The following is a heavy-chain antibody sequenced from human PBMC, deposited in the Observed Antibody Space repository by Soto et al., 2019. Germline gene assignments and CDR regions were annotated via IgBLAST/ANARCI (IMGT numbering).Heavy chain of an antibody. CDR1: GGSISPYY. CDR2: IQYSGST. CDR3: ARGGGLFDY. J-gene: IGHJ4*02. D-gene: IGHD3-10*01. Sequence: PSETLSLTCTVSGGSISPYYWSWIRQAPGKGLEWVGYIQYSGSTNYNPSLRSRVTISVDTSKNQFSLKLTSVTAADTAMYYCARGGGLFDYWGQGTLVTVSS. V-gene: IGHV4-59*01.